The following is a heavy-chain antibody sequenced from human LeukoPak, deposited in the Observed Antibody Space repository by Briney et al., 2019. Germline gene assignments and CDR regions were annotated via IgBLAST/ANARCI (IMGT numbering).Heavy chain of an antibody. J-gene: IGHJ4*02. CDR3: AKIPIYCSGGSCYTPY. CDR2: ISGSGGST. V-gene: IGHV3-23*01. CDR1: GFTFSTYA. Sequence: GGSLRLSCVTSGFTFSTYAMTWVRQAPGKGLEWVSTISGSGGSTYYADSVKGRFTISRDNSKNTLYLQMNSLRAEDTAVYYCAKIPIYCSGGSCYTPYWGQGTLVTVSS. D-gene: IGHD2-15*01.